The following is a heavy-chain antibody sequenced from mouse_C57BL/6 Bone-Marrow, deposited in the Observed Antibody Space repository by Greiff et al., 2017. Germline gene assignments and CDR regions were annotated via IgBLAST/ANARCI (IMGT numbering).Heavy chain of an antibody. CDR2: IAPEDGET. J-gene: IGHJ2*01. D-gene: IGHD1-2*01. Sequence: VQLKESGAELVKPGASVKLSCTASGFNIKDYYMHWVKQRTEQGLEWIGRIAPEDGETKYAPKFQGKATITADTSSNTAYLQLSSLTSEDTAVYYCASPYYGVDYWGQGTTLTVSS. CDR3: ASPYYGVDY. V-gene: IGHV14-2*01. CDR1: GFNIKDYY.